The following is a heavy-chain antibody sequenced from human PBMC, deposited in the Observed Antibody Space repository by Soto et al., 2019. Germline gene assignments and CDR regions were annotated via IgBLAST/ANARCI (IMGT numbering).Heavy chain of an antibody. CDR3: ARGRGGAFDF. D-gene: IGHD3-16*01. V-gene: IGHV4-30-4*07. CDR1: GGSISSGGYS. J-gene: IGHJ4*02. Sequence: PSETLSLTCAVSGGSISSGGYSWSWIRQPPGKGLEWIGYIYYNWNTYYNPSLESRVTISVDTSKNTLYLQMNTLRAEDTAVYYCARGRGGAFDFWGQGTLVTVSS. CDR2: IYYNWNT.